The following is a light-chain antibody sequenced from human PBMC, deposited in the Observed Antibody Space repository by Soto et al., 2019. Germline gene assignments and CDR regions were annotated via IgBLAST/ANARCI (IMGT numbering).Light chain of an antibody. J-gene: IGLJ1*01. CDR1: SSDVGSYNL. CDR2: EVS. V-gene: IGLV2-23*02. CDR3: CSYAGGNSYV. Sequence: QSVLTQPASVSGSPGQSLTISCTGTSSDVGSYNLVSWYQQHPGKAPKLTIYEVSERPSGVSNRFSGSKSGDTASLTISGLQAEDEADYYCCSYAGGNSYVFGTGTKVTVL.